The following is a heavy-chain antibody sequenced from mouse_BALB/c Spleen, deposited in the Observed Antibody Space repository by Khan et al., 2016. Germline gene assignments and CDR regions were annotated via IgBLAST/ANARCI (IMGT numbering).Heavy chain of an antibody. CDR1: GYSITSDYA. D-gene: IGHD4-1*01. J-gene: IGHJ3*01. V-gene: IGHV3-2*02. Sequence: EVQLQESGPGLVKPSQSLSLTCTVTGYSITSDYAWNWIRQFPGNKLEWMGYISYSGSTSYNPSLKSRISITRDTSKNQFFLRLNSVTTEDTATEYGAEELGWFAYWGQGTLVTVSA. CDR2: ISYSGST. CDR3: AEELGWFAY.